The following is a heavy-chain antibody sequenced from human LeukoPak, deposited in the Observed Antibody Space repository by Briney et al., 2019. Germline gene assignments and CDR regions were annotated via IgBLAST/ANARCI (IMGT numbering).Heavy chain of an antibody. CDR1: GGSISSYY. CDR2: IYTSGST. CDR3: ARHFAEFDYGGNTGFDP. Sequence: PSETLSLTCTVSGGSISSYYWSWIRQPPGKGLEWIGYIYTSGSTNYNPSLKSRVTISVDTSKNQFSLKLSSVTAADTAVYYCARHFAEFDYGGNTGFDPWGQGTLVTVSS. J-gene: IGHJ5*02. V-gene: IGHV4-4*09. D-gene: IGHD4-23*01.